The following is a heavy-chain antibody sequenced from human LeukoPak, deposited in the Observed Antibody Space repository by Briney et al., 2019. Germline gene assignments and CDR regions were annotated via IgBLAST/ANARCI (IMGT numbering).Heavy chain of an antibody. CDR1: GFTFSSYA. D-gene: IGHD5-24*01. CDR3: ARDWGEDGYNGRFDY. V-gene: IGHV3-23*01. CDR2: ISGSGGST. Sequence: GGSLRLSCAASGFTFSSYAMSWVRQAPEKGLEWVSAISGSGGSTYYADSVKGQFTISRDNSKNTLYLQMNSLRVEDTAVYYCARDWGEDGYNGRFDYWGQGTLVTVSS. J-gene: IGHJ4*02.